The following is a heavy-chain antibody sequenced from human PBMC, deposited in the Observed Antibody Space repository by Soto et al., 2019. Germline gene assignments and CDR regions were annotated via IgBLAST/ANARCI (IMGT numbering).Heavy chain of an antibody. CDR1: VFTFSSYA. V-gene: IGHV3-23*01. CDR2: ISGSCGCT. D-gene: IGHD3-3*01. J-gene: IGHJ6*02. CDR3: AKDLRITIFGVVIISGMDV. Sequence: GGSLRLSCAASVFTFSSYAMSWVRQAPGKGLEWVSAISGSCGCTYYEDSVKGRFTISRNNSQNTLYLQMKSQRAEDTAVYYCAKDLRITIFGVVIISGMDVWGQGTTVTVSS.